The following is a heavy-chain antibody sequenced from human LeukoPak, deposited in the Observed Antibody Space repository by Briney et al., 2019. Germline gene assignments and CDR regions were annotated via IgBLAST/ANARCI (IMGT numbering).Heavy chain of an antibody. J-gene: IGHJ4*02. D-gene: IGHD1-26*01. V-gene: IGHV1-18*01. CDR2: ISAYNGNT. Sequence: GASVKVSCKASGYTFTSYGISWVRQAPGQGLEWMGWISAYNGNTNYAQKLQGRVTMTEDTSTDTAYMELSSLRSEDTAVYYCATIESGSYYFDYWGQGTLVTVSS. CDR3: ATIESGSYYFDY. CDR1: GYTFTSYG.